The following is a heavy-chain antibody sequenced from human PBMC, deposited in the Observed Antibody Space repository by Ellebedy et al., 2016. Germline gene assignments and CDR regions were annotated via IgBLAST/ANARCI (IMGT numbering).Heavy chain of an antibody. CDR3: ARGWGQTTPFDY. J-gene: IGHJ4*02. D-gene: IGHD4-17*01. CDR2: IYSGGST. V-gene: IGHV3-53*01. Sequence: GESLKISXAASGFTVSSNYMSWVRQAPGKGLEWVSVIYSGGSTYYADSVKGRFTISRDNSKNTLYLQMNSLRAEDTAVYYCARGWGQTTPFDYWGQGTLVTVSS. CDR1: GFTVSSNY.